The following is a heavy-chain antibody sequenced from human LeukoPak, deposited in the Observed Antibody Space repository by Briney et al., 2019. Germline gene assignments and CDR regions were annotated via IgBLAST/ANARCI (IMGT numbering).Heavy chain of an antibody. D-gene: IGHD6-6*01. CDR3: ARHMEQLVAGAGPFDY. Sequence: SETLSLTCTVSGGSISSYYWSWIRQPPGKGLGWIGYIYTSGSTNYNPSLKSRVTISVDTSKNQFSLKLSSVTAADTAVYYCARHMEQLVAGAGPFDYWGQGTLVTVSS. V-gene: IGHV4-4*09. J-gene: IGHJ4*02. CDR2: IYTSGST. CDR1: GGSISSYY.